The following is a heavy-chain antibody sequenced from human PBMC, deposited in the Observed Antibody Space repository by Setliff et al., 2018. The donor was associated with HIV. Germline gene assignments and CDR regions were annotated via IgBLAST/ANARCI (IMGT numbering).Heavy chain of an antibody. D-gene: IGHD6-6*01. J-gene: IGHJ4*02. CDR3: ARHDTEYSSYPIDY. V-gene: IGHV4-34*01. CDR1: GGSFSGYY. CDR2: IYHSGDI. Sequence: PSETLSLTCAVYGGSFSGYYWSWIRQPPGKGLEWIGEIYHSGDINYNPSLKSRVTISVDTSKNQFSLKLSSVTAADTAVYYCARHDTEYSSYPIDYWGQGNLVTVSS.